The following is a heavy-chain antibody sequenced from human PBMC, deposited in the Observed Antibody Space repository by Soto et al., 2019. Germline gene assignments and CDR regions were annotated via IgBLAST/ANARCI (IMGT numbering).Heavy chain of an antibody. V-gene: IGHV3-30*18. CDR2: ISGDGGNK. CDR1: GFTFSSYG. D-gene: IGHD5-12*01. J-gene: IGHJ4*02. CDR3: AKEPRRGYSGYERPFDY. Sequence: GGSLRLSCAASGFTFSSYGMHWVRQAPGKGLEWVAVISGDGGNKYYADSVKGRFTISRDNSKNTLYLQMNSLRAEDTAVYYCAKEPRRGYSGYERPFDYWGQGTLVTVS.